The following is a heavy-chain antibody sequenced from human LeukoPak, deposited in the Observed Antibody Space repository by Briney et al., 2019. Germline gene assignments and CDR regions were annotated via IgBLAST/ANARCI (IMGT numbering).Heavy chain of an antibody. CDR1: GFTFSSYS. D-gene: IGHD1-1*01. CDR2: ISSSSSTI. Sequence: GGSLRLSCSASGFTFSSYSMNWVRQAPGKGLEWVSYISSSSSTIYYADSVKGRFTISRDNSKNTLYLQMNSLRAEDTAMYYCARERTTGYFYMDVWGKGTTVTVSS. J-gene: IGHJ6*03. CDR3: ARERTTGYFYMDV. V-gene: IGHV3-48*01.